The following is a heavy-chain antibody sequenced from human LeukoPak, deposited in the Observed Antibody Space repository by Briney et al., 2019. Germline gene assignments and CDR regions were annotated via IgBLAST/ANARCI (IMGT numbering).Heavy chain of an antibody. D-gene: IGHD6-19*01. J-gene: IGHJ4*01. CDR3: ARAQSGLYDLGYFDY. Sequence: GSSVKVSCKASGGTFSSYAISWVRQAPGQGLEWMGRIIPILGIANYAQKFQGRVTITADKSTSTAYMELSSLRSEDTAVYYCARAQSGLYDLGYFDYWGQGTLVTGSS. CDR2: IIPILGIA. V-gene: IGHV1-69*04. CDR1: GGTFSSYA.